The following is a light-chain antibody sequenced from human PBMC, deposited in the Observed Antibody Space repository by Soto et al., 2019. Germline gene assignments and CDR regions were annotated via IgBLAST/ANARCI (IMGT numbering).Light chain of an antibody. CDR1: QTLRNN. V-gene: IGKV3-15*01. J-gene: IGKJ2*01. CDR2: AAS. CDR3: HQYNNSPPDT. Sequence: EIVMTQSPATLSVSPGETATLSYRASQTLRNNLAWYQQKPGQAPRLLIYAASTRATGIPARFSGSGSGTEFTLTISNLQSEDFAVYFCHQYNNSPPDTFGQGTKLEIK.